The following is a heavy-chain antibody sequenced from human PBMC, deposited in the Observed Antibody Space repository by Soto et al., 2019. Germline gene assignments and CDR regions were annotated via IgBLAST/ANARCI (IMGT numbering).Heavy chain of an antibody. V-gene: IGHV3-23*01. D-gene: IGHD4-17*01. CDR2: ISASGVAT. J-gene: IGHJ3*01. Sequence: GVSLRLSCAASGFTFSTYAMNWVRQAPGKGLEWVSAISASGVATYYADSVKGRFTISRDNSINRLYLQMNSLRTEDTAVYYCARPRRYGVSDAYDPWGQGTTVPVS. CDR3: ARPRRYGVSDAYDP. CDR1: GFTFSTYA.